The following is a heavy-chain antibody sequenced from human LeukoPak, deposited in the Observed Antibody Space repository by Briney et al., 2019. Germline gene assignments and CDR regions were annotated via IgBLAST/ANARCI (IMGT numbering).Heavy chain of an antibody. V-gene: IGHV1-69*13. Sequence: ASVTVSCKASGGTFSSYAICWVRQAPGQGLEWMGGIIPIFGTANYAQKFQGRVTITADESTSTAYMELSSLRSEDTAVYYCARRNDFSTGYGMDVWGQGTTVTVSS. CDR2: IIPIFGTA. CDR3: ARRNDFSTGYGMDV. CDR1: GGTFSSYA. J-gene: IGHJ6*02. D-gene: IGHD3-3*01.